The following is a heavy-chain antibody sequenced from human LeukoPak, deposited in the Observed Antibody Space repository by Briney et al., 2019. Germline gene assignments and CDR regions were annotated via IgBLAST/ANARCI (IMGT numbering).Heavy chain of an antibody. Sequence: ASVKVSCKASGYTFTSYGISWLRRAPGQGLEWMGWISAYNGNTNYAQKLQGRVTMTTNTPTSTAYKELRSLRSDDTAVYYCARDRKAAAGTGWFDPWGQGTLVTVSS. CDR3: ARDRKAAAGTGWFDP. CDR2: ISAYNGNT. V-gene: IGHV1-18*01. J-gene: IGHJ5*02. CDR1: GYTFTSYG. D-gene: IGHD6-13*01.